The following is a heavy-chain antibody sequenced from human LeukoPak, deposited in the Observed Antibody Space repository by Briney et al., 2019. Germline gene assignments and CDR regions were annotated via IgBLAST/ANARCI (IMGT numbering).Heavy chain of an antibody. V-gene: IGHV4-61*02. CDR2: IYTSGST. J-gene: IGHJ4*02. D-gene: IGHD6-13*01. CDR1: GGSISSGSYY. Sequence: SQTLSLTCTVSGGSISSGSYYWSWIGQPAGKGLEWIGRIYTSGSTNYNPSLKSRVTISVDTSKNQFSLKLSSVTAADTAVYYCASTGIAAAGSDYWGQGTLVTVSS. CDR3: ASTGIAAAGSDY.